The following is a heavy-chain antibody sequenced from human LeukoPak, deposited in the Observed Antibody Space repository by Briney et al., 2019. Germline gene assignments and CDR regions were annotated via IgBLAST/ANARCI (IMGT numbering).Heavy chain of an antibody. CDR2: IYPGDSDT. V-gene: IGHV5-51*01. Sequence: GESLKISCKGSGYSFTSYWIGWVRQMPGKGLEWMGIIYPGDSDTRYSPSFQGQVTISADKSISTAYLQWGSLKASDTAMYYCARCETQYYYYYYMDVWGKGTTVTVSS. CDR1: GYSFTSYW. J-gene: IGHJ6*03. CDR3: ARCETQYYYYYYMDV.